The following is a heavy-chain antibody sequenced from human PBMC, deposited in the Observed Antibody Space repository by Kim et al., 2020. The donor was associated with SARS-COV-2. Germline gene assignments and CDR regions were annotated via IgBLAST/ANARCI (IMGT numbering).Heavy chain of an antibody. CDR2: INHSGGT. V-gene: IGHV4-34*01. J-gene: IGHJ1*01. CDR3: ARDKLRDFRPATRH. Sequence: SETLSLTCAVYGESFSGYYWNWIRQPPGKGLEWIGEINHSGGTNYNPSLKSRVTISVDTSKNQFSLKLTSVTAADTAIYYCARDKLRDFRPATRHWGQGTLVTVSS. D-gene: IGHD3-3*01. CDR1: GESFSGYY.